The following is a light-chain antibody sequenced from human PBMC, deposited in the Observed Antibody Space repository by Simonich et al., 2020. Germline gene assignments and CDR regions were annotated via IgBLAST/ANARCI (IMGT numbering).Light chain of an antibody. CDR3: QQRSNWPYT. CDR2: DAS. J-gene: IGKJ2*01. V-gene: IGKV3-11*01. CDR1: QSVSSY. Sequence: EIVLTQSPATLSLSPGERATLPCRPSQSVSSYLAWYQQKPGQAPRLLIYDASNRATGIPARFSGSGSGTDFTLTISSLEPEDFAVYYCQQRSNWPYTFGQGTKLEIK.